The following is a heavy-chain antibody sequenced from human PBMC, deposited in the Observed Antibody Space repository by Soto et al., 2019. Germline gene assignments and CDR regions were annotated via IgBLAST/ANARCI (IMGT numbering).Heavy chain of an antibody. CDR1: RYTFSDYY. V-gene: IGHV1-2*02. Sequence: XSGKGSCNASRYTFSDYYIHWVRQAPGQGLEWMGWINPNSGGTKYAPKFQGGVTMTRDTSITTAYMELSRLRSGDTAVYYCAREPATAKPEGVDFWGQGTLVTVSS. CDR2: INPNSGGT. J-gene: IGHJ4*02. CDR3: AREPATAKPEGVDF. D-gene: IGHD1-1*01.